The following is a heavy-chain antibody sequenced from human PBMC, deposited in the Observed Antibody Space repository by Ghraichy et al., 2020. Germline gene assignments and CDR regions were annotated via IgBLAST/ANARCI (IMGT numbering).Heavy chain of an antibody. CDR1: GFTFSSYG. D-gene: IGHD3-10*01. J-gene: IGHJ4*02. CDR3: VSEGWFGELLLEY. CDR2: IRYDGSNK. V-gene: IGHV3-30*02. Sequence: GSLRLSCAASGFTFSSYGMHWVRQAPGKGLEWVAFIRYDGSNKYYADSVKGRFTISRDNSKNTLYLQMNSLRAEDTAVYYCVSEGWFGELLLEYWGQGTLVTVSS.